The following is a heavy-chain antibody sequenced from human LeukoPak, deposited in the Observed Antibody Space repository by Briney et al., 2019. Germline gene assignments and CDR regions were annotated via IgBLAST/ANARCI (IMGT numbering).Heavy chain of an antibody. V-gene: IGHV4-31*03. CDR1: GGSISSGGYY. Sequence: SETLSLTCTVSGGSISSGGYYWSWIRQHPGKGLEWIGYIYYSGSTYYNPSLKSRVTISVNTSKNQFSLKLSSVTAADTAVYYCARRAHWENYFDSWGQGTLVTVSS. J-gene: IGHJ4*02. CDR3: ARRAHWENYFDS. CDR2: IYYSGST. D-gene: IGHD1-26*01.